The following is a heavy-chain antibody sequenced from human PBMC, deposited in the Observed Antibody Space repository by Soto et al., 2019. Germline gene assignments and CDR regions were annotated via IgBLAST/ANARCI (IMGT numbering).Heavy chain of an antibody. CDR3: ARDIFRVVAATPYYYYGMDV. CDR1: GFTFSSYA. J-gene: IGHJ6*02. V-gene: IGHV3-30-3*01. D-gene: IGHD2-15*01. Sequence: RRLSCAASGFTFSSYAMHWVRQAPGKGLEWVAVISYDGSNKYYADSVKGRFTISRDNSKNTLYLQMNSLRAEDTAVYYCARDIFRVVAATPYYYYGMDVWGQGTTVTVSS. CDR2: ISYDGSNK.